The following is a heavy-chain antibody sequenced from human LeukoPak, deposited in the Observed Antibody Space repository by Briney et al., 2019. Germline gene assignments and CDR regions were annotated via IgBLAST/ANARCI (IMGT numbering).Heavy chain of an antibody. CDR1: GYSMSSGYY. CDR3: ARVGYNWNLWFDF. Sequence: SETLSLTCTVSGYSMSSGYYWGWIRQPPGKGLQWIGSIFHSGNSYYNPSLKSRVTISVDTSKNQFSLKVNSVTAADTAVYYCARVGYNWNLWFDFWGQGTTVTVSS. V-gene: IGHV4-38-2*02. CDR2: IFHSGNS. D-gene: IGHD1-20*01. J-gene: IGHJ3*01.